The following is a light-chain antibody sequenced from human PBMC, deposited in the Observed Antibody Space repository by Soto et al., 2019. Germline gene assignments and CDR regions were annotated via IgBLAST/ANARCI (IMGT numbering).Light chain of an antibody. V-gene: IGLV2-14*02. CDR1: SSDVGSYDL. CDR3: SSFVGGDSFDVI. Sequence: QSALTQPASVSGPPGQSIVISCNGSSSDVGSYDLVSWYLQYPGKAPKVIIFEGTKRPSGVPDRFSGSKSGNTASLTVSGLRADDEAVYYCSSFVGGDSFDVIFGGGTQLTVL. J-gene: IGLJ2*01. CDR2: EGT.